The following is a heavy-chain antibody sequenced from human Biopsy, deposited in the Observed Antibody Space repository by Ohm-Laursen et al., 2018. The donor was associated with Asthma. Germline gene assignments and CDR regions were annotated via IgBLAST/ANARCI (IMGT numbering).Heavy chain of an antibody. J-gene: IGHJ5*02. D-gene: IGHD3-22*01. CDR3: ARVRKDYYDSSGLSGGWFDP. CDR2: INAGNGNT. Sequence: GASVKASCKASGYTFINYAIHWVRQAPGQRPEWMGWINAGNGNTKYSQKFQGRVTITRDTSATTAYMELSSLRSEDTAVYYCARVRKDYYDSSGLSGGWFDPWGQGTLVTVSS. V-gene: IGHV1-3*01. CDR1: GYTFINYA.